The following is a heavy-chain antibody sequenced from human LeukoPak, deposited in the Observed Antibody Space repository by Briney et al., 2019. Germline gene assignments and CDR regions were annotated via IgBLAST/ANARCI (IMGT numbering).Heavy chain of an antibody. Sequence: ASVKVSCKASGYTFTGYYMHWVRQAPGQGLEWMGWINPNNGGTDYAQKFQGRVTMTRDTSINTAYMELSRLRSDDTAVYFCARGEGRRYFDWFFSWGQGTLVTVPS. CDR2: INPNNGGT. CDR3: ARGEGRRYFDWFFS. CDR1: GYTFTGYY. V-gene: IGHV1-2*02. D-gene: IGHD3-9*01. J-gene: IGHJ5*01.